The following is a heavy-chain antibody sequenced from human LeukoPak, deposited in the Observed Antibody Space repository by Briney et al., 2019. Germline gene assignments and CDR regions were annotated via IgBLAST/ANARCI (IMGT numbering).Heavy chain of an antibody. V-gene: IGHV4-59*08. CDR2: IYYSGST. CDR1: GGSISSHY. Sequence: SETLSLTCTVSGGSISSHYWSWIRQPPGKGLEWIGYIYYSGSTNYNPSLKSRVTISVDTSKNQFSLKLSSVTAADTAVYYCASGYSGYGFDYWGQGTLVTVSS. J-gene: IGHJ4*02. D-gene: IGHD5-12*01. CDR3: ASGYSGYGFDY.